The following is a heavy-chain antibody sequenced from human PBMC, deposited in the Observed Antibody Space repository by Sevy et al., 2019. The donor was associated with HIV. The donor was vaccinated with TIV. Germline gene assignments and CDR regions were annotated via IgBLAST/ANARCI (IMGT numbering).Heavy chain of an antibody. CDR1: GYTFIRYG. Sequence: ASVKVSYKASGYTFIRYGISWVRQAPGQGLEWMGWISGSNGDTNYAQKVQGRVIMTTDTSTSTAYMELRSLRSDDTAVYYCARDRNNYDSTGYPKGMDVWGQGTTVTVSS. V-gene: IGHV1-18*01. CDR3: ARDRNNYDSTGYPKGMDV. D-gene: IGHD3-22*01. CDR2: ISGSNGDT. J-gene: IGHJ6*02.